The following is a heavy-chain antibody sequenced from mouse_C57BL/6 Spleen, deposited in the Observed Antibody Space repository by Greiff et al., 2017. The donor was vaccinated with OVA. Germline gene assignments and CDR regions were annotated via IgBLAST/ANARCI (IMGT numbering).Heavy chain of an antibody. V-gene: IGHV14-2*01. D-gene: IGHD1-1*01. CDR3: ASTVVATRDY. CDR1: GFNIKDYY. Sequence: VQLQQSGAELVKPGASVKLSCTASGFNIKDYYMHWVKQRTEQGLEWIGRIDPEAGETKYAPKFQGKATIPADTSSNTAYLQLSSLTSEDTAVYYCASTVVATRDYWGQGTSVTVSS. J-gene: IGHJ4*01. CDR2: IDPEAGET.